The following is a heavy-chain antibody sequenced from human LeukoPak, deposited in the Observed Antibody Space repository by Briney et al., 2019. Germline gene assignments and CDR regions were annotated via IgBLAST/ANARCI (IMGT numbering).Heavy chain of an antibody. CDR2: ISSSSTYI. V-gene: IGHV3-21*01. CDR1: GFTFRSYS. D-gene: IGHD4-23*01. J-gene: IGHJ4*02. CDR3: ARGEGDYGGNFVGDY. Sequence: WGSLRLSCAASGFTFRSYSMNWVRQAPGKGLEWVSSISSSSTYIYYADSVKGRFTISRDNAKNSLYLQMNSLRAEDTAVYYCARGEGDYGGNFVGDYWGQGTLVTVSS.